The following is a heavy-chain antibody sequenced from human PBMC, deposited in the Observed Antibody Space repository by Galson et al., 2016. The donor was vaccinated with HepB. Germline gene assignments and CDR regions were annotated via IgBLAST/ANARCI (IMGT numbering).Heavy chain of an antibody. Sequence: SLRLSCAASGVVFSNYAMHWVRQAPGKGLEWVAVISFDGSNKHYGDSVKGRFTISRDNSKNTLYLQMNSLRAEDTAVYYCTKDLFHRHTYLYENSAYTDAVKNWGQGTMVTVSS. CDR3: TKDLFHRHTYLYENSAYTDAVKN. J-gene: IGHJ3*02. V-gene: IGHV3-30*18. CDR2: ISFDGSNK. CDR1: GVVFSNYA. D-gene: IGHD2-21*01.